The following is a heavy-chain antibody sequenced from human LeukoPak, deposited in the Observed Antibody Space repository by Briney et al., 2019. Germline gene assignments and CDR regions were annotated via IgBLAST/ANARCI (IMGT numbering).Heavy chain of an antibody. CDR3: AREWLSSGDSHYSH. D-gene: IGHD2-15*01. CDR1: GCTFTNYA. J-gene: IGHJ4*02. Sequence: ASVKVSCKASGCTFTNYAIHWVRQAPGQRLEWMGWINSGNGNTRYSQEFQGRVAITRDTSASTAYMDLSSLRSDDTAVYFCAREWLSSGDSHYSHWGQGTLVTVSS. V-gene: IGHV1-3*01. CDR2: INSGNGNT.